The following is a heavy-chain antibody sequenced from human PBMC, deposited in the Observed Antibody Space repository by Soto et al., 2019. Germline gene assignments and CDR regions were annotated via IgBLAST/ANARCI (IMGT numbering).Heavy chain of an antibody. CDR2: IIPVFGTT. V-gene: IGHV1-69*01. CDR1: GGSFSTYV. J-gene: IGHJ4*02. CDR3: SRGVREYSTSPPHF. D-gene: IGHD6-6*01. Sequence: QVQLVQSGAEVKKPGSSVQVSCKASGGSFSTYVMNWVRQAPGQGLEWMGYIIPVFGTTDYAQQFQGRVTFTADESTRTVFMEMNSLTSEETAVYYCSRGVREYSTSPPHFWGQGTLVSVSS.